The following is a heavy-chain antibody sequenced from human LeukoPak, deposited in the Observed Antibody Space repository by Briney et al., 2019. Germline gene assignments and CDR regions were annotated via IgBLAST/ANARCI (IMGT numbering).Heavy chain of an antibody. V-gene: IGHV3-48*01. Sequence: GGSLRLSCAASGFTFSTYDMNWVRQAPGKGLEWVSYISSASGTILYADSVKGRFTISRDNSKNTLYLQMNSLRAEDTAVYYCAKDRTVVVITNWFDPWGQGTLVTVSS. CDR2: ISSASGTI. CDR3: AKDRTVVVITNWFDP. D-gene: IGHD3-22*01. J-gene: IGHJ5*02. CDR1: GFTFSTYD.